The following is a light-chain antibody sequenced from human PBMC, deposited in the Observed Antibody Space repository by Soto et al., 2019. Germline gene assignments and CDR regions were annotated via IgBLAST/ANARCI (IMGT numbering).Light chain of an antibody. CDR1: QDISTW. Sequence: DIQMTQSPSSVSASVGDRVTITCRASQDISTWLAWYQQKPGKAPQLLIYSASTLQSGVPPRVSGSGSGADFTLTITNLQPEDFATYFCHEAHSLLTFGGGTKVDIK. CDR3: HEAHSLLT. CDR2: SAS. V-gene: IGKV1-12*01. J-gene: IGKJ4*01.